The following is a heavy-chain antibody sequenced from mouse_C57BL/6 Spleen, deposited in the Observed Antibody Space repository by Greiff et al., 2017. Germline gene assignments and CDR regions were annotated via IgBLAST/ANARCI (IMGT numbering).Heavy chain of an antibody. CDR2: INPSTGGT. CDR1: GYSFTGYY. CDR3: ARAPYYYGSSAYAMDY. J-gene: IGHJ4*01. V-gene: IGHV1-42*01. Sequence: EVQLQQSGPELVKPGASVKISCKASGYSFTGYYMNWVKQSPEKSLEWIGEINPSTGGTTYNQKFKAKATLTVDKSSSTAYMQLKSLTSEDSAVYYCARAPYYYGSSAYAMDYWGQGTSVTVSS. D-gene: IGHD1-1*01.